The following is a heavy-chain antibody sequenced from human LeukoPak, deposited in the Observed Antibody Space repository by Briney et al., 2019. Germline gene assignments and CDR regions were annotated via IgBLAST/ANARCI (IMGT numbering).Heavy chain of an antibody. CDR2: ISGSGGST. CDR3: AKTQMVYADYDAFDI. J-gene: IGHJ3*02. Sequence: PGGSLRLSCAASGFTVSSNYMSWVRQAPGKGLEWVSAISGSGGSTYYADSVKGRFTISRDNSKNTLYLQMNSLRAEDTAVYYCAKTQMVYADYDAFDIWGQGTMVTVSS. CDR1: GFTVSSNY. V-gene: IGHV3-23*01. D-gene: IGHD2-8*01.